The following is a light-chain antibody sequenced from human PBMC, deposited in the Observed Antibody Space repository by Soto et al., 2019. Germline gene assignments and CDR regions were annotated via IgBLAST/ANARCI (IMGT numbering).Light chain of an antibody. J-gene: IGLJ2*01. V-gene: IGLV1-44*01. CDR1: SSNIGSNT. CDR2: SNN. Sequence: QSVLTQPPSASGTPGQRVTISCSGSSSNIGSNTVNWYQQLPGTAPKLLIYSNNQRPSGGPDRFSGSKSGTSASLAISGLQSEDEADYYGAAWDDSLNGLVFGGGTKVTVL. CDR3: AAWDDSLNGLV.